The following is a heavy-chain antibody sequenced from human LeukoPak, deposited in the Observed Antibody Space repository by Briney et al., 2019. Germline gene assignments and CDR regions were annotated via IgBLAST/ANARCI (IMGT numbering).Heavy chain of an antibody. V-gene: IGHV3-23*01. D-gene: IGHD1-1*01. J-gene: IGHJ4*02. CDR3: AKNKDWNDEELDY. CDR1: GFIFSDYY. CDR2: ISGSGGST. Sequence: GGSLRLSCAASGFIFSDYYMSWVRQAPGKGLEWVSAISGSGGSTYYADSVKGRFTISRDNSKNTLYLQMNSLRAEDTAVYYCAKNKDWNDEELDYWGQGTLVTVSS.